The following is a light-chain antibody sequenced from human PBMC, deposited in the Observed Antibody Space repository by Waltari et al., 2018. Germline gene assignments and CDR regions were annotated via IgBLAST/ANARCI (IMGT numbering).Light chain of an antibody. CDR2: NTN. CDR1: TGAVTSNYY. CDR3: LLYYSGGARV. J-gene: IGLJ2*01. V-gene: IGLV7-43*01. Sequence: QTVVTQEPSLTVSPGGTVTLTCASSTGAVTSNYYPNWIQQRPGQAPRALIYNTNSKYSWTPARFSGSLLGGKAALTLSRAQREDEADYYCLLYYSGGARVFGGGTKLTVL.